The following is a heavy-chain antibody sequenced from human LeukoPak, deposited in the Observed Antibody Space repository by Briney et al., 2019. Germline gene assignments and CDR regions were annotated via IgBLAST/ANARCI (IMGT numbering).Heavy chain of an antibody. J-gene: IGHJ4*02. CDR2: INHSGST. V-gene: IGHV4-34*01. CDR1: GGSFSGYY. D-gene: IGHD6-6*01. CDR3: ARVRAYIAARRLDY. Sequence: SETLSLTCAVYGGSFSGYYWSWIRQPPGKGLEWIGEINHSGSTNYNPSLKSRVTISVDTSKNQFSLKLSSVTAADTAVYYCARVRAYIAARRLDYWGQGTLVTVSS.